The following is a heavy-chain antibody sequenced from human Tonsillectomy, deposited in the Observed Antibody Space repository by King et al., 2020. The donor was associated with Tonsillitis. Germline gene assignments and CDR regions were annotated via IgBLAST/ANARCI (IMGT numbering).Heavy chain of an antibody. Sequence: VQLVESGGGLVQPGRSLRLSCAASGFTFDDYAMHWVRQAPGKGLEWVSGISWNSGSIGYADSVKGRFTISRENAKNSLYLQMNSLRAEDTALYYCAKDIGEYNWNDVRINAFDIWGQGTMVTVSP. V-gene: IGHV3-9*01. CDR3: AKDIGEYNWNDVRINAFDI. CDR1: GFTFDDYA. D-gene: IGHD1-20*01. J-gene: IGHJ3*02. CDR2: ISWNSGSI.